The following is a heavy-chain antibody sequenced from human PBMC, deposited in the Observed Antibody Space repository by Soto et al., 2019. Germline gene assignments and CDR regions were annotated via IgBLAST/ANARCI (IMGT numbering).Heavy chain of an antibody. J-gene: IGHJ6*02. Sequence: ASVKVSCKASGYTFTSYDINWVRRATGQGLEWMGWMNPNSGNTGYAQKFQGRVTMTRNTSISTAYMELSSLRSEDTAVYYCARGTVRPIFDWLLPYSYYYGMDVWGQGTTVTVSS. CDR1: GYTFTSYD. D-gene: IGHD3-9*01. CDR2: MNPNSGNT. V-gene: IGHV1-8*01. CDR3: ARGTVRPIFDWLLPYSYYYGMDV.